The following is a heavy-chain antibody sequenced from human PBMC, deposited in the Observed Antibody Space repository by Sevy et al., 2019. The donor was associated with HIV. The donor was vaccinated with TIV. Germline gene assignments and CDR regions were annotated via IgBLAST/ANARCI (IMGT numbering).Heavy chain of an antibody. Sequence: GGSLRLSCAASGFTFSTYWMHWVRQAPGKGLEWVSHINGDGSTTKYADSVQGRFTISRDNAENTLYLQMNSLGPEDTAVYYGERPKAGTIFGEFQHWGQGSLVTVSS. V-gene: IGHV3-74*01. CDR1: GFTFSTYW. D-gene: IGHD3-3*01. CDR3: ERPKAGTIFGEFQH. J-gene: IGHJ1*01. CDR2: INGDGSTT.